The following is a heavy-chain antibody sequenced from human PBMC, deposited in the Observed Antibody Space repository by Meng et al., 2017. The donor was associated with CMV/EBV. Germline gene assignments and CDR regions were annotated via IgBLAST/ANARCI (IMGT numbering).Heavy chain of an antibody. CDR1: GGSISSYY. Sequence: GSLRLSCTVSGGSISSYYWSWIRQPPGKGLEWIGYIYYSGSTNYNPSLKSRVTISVDTSKNQFSLKLSSVTAADTAVYYCARGKRYSSSWYTSFDYWGQGTLVTVSS. J-gene: IGHJ4*02. V-gene: IGHV4-59*01. D-gene: IGHD6-13*01. CDR3: ARGKRYSSSWYTSFDY. CDR2: IYYSGST.